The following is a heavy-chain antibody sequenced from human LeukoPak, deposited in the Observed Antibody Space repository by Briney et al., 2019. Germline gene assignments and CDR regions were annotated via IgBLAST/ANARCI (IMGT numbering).Heavy chain of an antibody. Sequence: NPSETLSLTCTASGGSISSGGYYWSWIRQPPGKGLEWIGYIYHSGSTYYNPSLKSRVTISVDRSKNQFSLKLSSVTAADTAVYYCASYDSSGYFDYWGQGTLVTVSS. J-gene: IGHJ4*02. CDR1: GGSISSGGYY. V-gene: IGHV4-30-2*01. CDR2: IYHSGST. CDR3: ASYDSSGYFDY. D-gene: IGHD3-22*01.